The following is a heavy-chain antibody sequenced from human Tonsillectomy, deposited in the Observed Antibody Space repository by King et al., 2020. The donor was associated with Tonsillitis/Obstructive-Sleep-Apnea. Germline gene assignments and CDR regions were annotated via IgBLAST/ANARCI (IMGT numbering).Heavy chain of an antibody. CDR1: GGSISSSSYY. V-gene: IGHV4-39*01. J-gene: IGHJ4*02. CDR2: IYHSGST. Sequence: QLQESGPGLVKPSETLSLICTVSGGSISSSSYYWDWIRQPPGKGLEWIGNIYHSGSTYSNPCLKSRVTISVDTSKNQFSLKLSSVTAADTAVYYCASSFSGYESEFDYWGQGTLVTVSS. CDR3: ASSFSGYESEFDY. D-gene: IGHD5-12*01.